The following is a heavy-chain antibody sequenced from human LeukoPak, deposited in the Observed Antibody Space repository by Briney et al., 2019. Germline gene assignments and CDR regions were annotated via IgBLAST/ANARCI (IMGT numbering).Heavy chain of an antibody. D-gene: IGHD3-10*01. Sequence: GGSLRLSCAASGFTFSRYGMSWVRQAPGKGLEWVSAISGSGGRTYYADSVKGRFTISRDNSKNTLYLQMNSLRAEDTAVYYCAKSIGGSFDSWGQGALVTVSS. V-gene: IGHV3-23*01. CDR3: AKSIGGSFDS. J-gene: IGHJ4*02. CDR2: ISGSGGRT. CDR1: GFTFSRYG.